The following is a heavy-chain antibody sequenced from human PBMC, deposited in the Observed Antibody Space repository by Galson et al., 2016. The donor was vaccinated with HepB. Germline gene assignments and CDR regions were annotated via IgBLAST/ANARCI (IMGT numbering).Heavy chain of an antibody. Sequence: QSGAEVKKPGESLTISCQGSGYTFGNYWITWVRQMPGKGLEWMGRIDPSDSYSQYSPSFEGHVSFSIDNSISTAFLQWSSLQASDTAMYYCAGVGHRPDFWGQGTLVIVSS. CDR2: IDPSDSYS. CDR1: GYTFGNYW. V-gene: IGHV5-10-1*01. CDR3: AGVGHRPDF. J-gene: IGHJ4*02.